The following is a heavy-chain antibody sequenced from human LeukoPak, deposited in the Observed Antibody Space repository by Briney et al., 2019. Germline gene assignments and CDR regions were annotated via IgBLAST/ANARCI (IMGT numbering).Heavy chain of an antibody. CDR1: GFTFSSYS. CDR3: ARARYSSSWPVGFDY. D-gene: IGHD6-13*01. J-gene: IGHJ4*02. V-gene: IGHV3-21*01. Sequence: PGGSLRLSCAASGFTFSSYSMNWVRQAPGEGLEWVSSISSSSSYIYYADSVKGRFTISRDNAKNSLYLQMNSLRAEDTAVYYCARARYSSSWPVGFDYWGQGTLVTVSS. CDR2: ISSSSSYI.